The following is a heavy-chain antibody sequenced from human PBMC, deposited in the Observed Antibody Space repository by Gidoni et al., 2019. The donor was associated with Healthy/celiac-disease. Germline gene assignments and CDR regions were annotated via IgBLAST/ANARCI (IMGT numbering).Heavy chain of an antibody. Sequence: QVQLVQSGAEVKKPGASVKVSCKASGYTFTSYDINWVRQATGQGLEWMGWMNPNSGNTGYAQKFQGRVTMTRNTSISTAYMELSSLRSEDTAVYYCAIRPQYYYDSSGYYDWFDPWGQGTLVTVSS. CDR1: GYTFTSYD. D-gene: IGHD3-22*01. V-gene: IGHV1-8*01. CDR2: MNPNSGNT. CDR3: AIRPQYYYDSSGYYDWFDP. J-gene: IGHJ5*02.